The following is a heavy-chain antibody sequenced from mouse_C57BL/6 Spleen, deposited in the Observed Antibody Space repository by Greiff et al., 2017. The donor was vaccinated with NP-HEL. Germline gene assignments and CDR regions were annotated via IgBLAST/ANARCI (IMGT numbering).Heavy chain of an antibody. Sequence: VMLVESGAELARPGASVKMSCKASGYTFTSYTMHWVKQRPGQGLEWIGYINPSSGYTKYNQKFKDKVTLTADKSSSTAYMQLSSLTSEDSAVYYCARSSWDGDYFDYWGQGTTLTVSS. V-gene: IGHV1-4*01. J-gene: IGHJ2*01. CDR2: INPSSGYT. CDR1: GYTFTSYT. D-gene: IGHD4-1*01. CDR3: ARSSWDGDYFDY.